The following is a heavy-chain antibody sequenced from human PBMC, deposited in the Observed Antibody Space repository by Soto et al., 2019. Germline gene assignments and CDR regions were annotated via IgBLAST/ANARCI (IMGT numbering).Heavy chain of an antibody. V-gene: IGHV3-7*01. CDR2: INEDGSQK. J-gene: IGHJ1*01. D-gene: IGHD6-13*01. CDR3: VRRGSLAGNGR. CDR1: GFTLSRYW. Sequence: PGGSLRLSCAASGFTLSRYWMSWVRQAPGKGLEWVANINEDGSQKYYVDSVRGRFTISRDNAKSSLYLQMNSLRVEDMAVYYCVRRGSLAGNGRWGEASLLTFSS.